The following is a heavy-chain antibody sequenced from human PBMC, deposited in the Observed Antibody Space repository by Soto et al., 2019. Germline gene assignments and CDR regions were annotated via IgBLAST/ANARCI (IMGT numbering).Heavy chain of an antibody. CDR3: ATAGSIAARGWFDP. Sequence: GASVKVSCKVSGYTLTELSMHWVRQAPGKGLEWMGGFDPEDGETIYAQKFQGRVTMTEDTSTDTAYMELSSLRSEDTAVYYCATAGSIAARGWFDPWGQGNLVTVSS. D-gene: IGHD6-6*01. CDR1: GYTLTELS. CDR2: FDPEDGET. J-gene: IGHJ5*02. V-gene: IGHV1-24*01.